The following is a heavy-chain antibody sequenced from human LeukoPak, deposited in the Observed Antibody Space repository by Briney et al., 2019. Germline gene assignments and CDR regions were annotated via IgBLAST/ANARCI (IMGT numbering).Heavy chain of an antibody. CDR3: ARDLGLYYFDY. CDR2: IYYSGST. V-gene: IGHV4-59*01. CDR1: GGSISSYY. J-gene: IGHJ4*02. Sequence: PSETLSLTCTVSGGSISSYYWSWIRQPPGKGLEWIGYIYYSGSTNYNPSLKSRVTISVDTSKYQFSLKLSSVTAADTAVYYCARDLGLYYFDYWGQGTLVTVSS.